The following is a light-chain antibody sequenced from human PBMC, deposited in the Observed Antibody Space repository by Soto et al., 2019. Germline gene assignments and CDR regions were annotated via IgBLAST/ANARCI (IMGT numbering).Light chain of an antibody. J-gene: IGLJ3*02. CDR2: EGS. V-gene: IGLV2-23*01. Sequence: QSALTQHASVSGSPGQSITISCTGTSSDVGSYNLVSWYQQHPGKAPKLVIYEGSKRPSGVSNRFSGSKSGNTASLTISGLQAEDESDYYCCSYAGSTTWVFGGGTKLTVL. CDR1: SSDVGSYNL. CDR3: CSYAGSTTWV.